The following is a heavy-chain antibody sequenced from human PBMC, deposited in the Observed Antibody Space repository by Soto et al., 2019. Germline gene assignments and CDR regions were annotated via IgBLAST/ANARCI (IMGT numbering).Heavy chain of an antibody. D-gene: IGHD5-18*01. CDR3: ARVNSDRYSYGYIDY. Sequence: GASVKVSCKASGYTFTSYYMHWVRQAPGQGLEWMGIINPSGGSTSYAQKFQGRVTMTRDTSTSTVYMELSSLRSEDTAVYYCARVNSDRYSYGYIDYWGQGTLVTVSS. CDR2: INPSGGST. CDR1: GYTFTSYY. V-gene: IGHV1-46*01. J-gene: IGHJ4*02.